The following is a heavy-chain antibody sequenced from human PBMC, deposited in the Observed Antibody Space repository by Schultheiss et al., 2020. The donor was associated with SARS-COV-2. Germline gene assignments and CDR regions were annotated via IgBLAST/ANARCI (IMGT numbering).Heavy chain of an antibody. CDR1: GGSISSYY. CDR3: AREGGYYYGYYFDY. Sequence: SETLSLTCTVSGGSISSYYWSWIRQPPGKGLEWIGYIYYSGSTYYNPSLKSRVTISVDKSKNQFSLKLSSVTAADTAVYYCAREGGYYYGYYFDYWGQGTLVTVSS. J-gene: IGHJ4*02. D-gene: IGHD3-22*01. CDR2: IYYSGST. V-gene: IGHV4-59*12.